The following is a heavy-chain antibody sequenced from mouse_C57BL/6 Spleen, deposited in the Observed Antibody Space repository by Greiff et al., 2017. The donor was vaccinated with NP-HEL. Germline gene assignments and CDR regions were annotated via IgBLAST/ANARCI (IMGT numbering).Heavy chain of an antibody. J-gene: IGHJ3*01. D-gene: IGHD1-1*01. CDR3: ARAFYGNPSPFAY. CDR1: GFTFSSYA. Sequence: DVMLVESGEGLVKPGGSLKLSCAASGFTFSSYAMSWVRQTPEKRLEWVAYISSGGDYIYYADTVKGRFTISRDNARNTLYLQMSHLKSEDTAMDYCARAFYGNPSPFAYWGQGTLVTVSA. V-gene: IGHV5-9-1*02. CDR2: ISSGGDYI.